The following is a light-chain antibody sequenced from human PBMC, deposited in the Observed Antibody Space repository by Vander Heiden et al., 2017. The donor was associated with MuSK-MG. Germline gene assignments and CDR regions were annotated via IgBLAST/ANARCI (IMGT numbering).Light chain of an antibody. V-gene: IGKV1-39*01. Sequence: DIQMTQSPSSLSASVGDRVTITCRASQSISNYLGWYQQKPGRAPKLLIFPASSLQSGVPSRFNGSGSGADFTLTISRLQPEDIATYYCQQCDTTPLTFGGGTKVEIK. CDR2: PAS. CDR3: QQCDTTPLT. J-gene: IGKJ4*01. CDR1: QSISNY.